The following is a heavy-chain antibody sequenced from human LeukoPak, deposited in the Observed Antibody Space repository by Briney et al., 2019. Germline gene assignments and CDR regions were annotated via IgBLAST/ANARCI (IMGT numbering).Heavy chain of an antibody. CDR3: ARVRHIAVAGYYYYGMDV. D-gene: IGHD6-19*01. Sequence: GGSLRLSCAASGFTVSSNYMSWVRQAPGKGLEWVSVIYGGGSTYYADSVKGRFTISRDNSKNTLYLQMNSLRAEDTAVYYCARVRHIAVAGYYYYGMDVWGQGTTVTVSS. CDR2: IYGGGST. CDR1: GFTVSSNY. J-gene: IGHJ6*02. V-gene: IGHV3-66*01.